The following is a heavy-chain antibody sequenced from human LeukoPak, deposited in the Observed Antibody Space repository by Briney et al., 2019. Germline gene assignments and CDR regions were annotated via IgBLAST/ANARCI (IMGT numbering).Heavy chain of an antibody. Sequence: GRSLRLSCAASGFTFSSYAMHWARQAPGKGLEWVAVISYDGSNKYYADSVKGRFTISRDNSKNTLYLQMNSLRAEDTAVYYCARDFRLGGFGELLWWGRGTLVTVSS. D-gene: IGHD3-10*01. CDR1: GFTFSSYA. J-gene: IGHJ4*02. V-gene: IGHV3-30*04. CDR3: ARDFRLGGFGELLW. CDR2: ISYDGSNK.